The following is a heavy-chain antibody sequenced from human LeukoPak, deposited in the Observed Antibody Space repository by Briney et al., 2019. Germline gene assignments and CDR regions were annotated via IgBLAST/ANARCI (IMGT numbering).Heavy chain of an antibody. CDR1: GGTFSSYA. CDR3: ARVLAGSGYYFSGDYYYGMDV. J-gene: IGHJ6*02. CDR2: IIPIFGTA. D-gene: IGHD3-22*01. V-gene: IGHV1-69*05. Sequence: ASVKVSCKASGGTFSSYAISWVRQAPGQGLEWMGGIIPIFGTANYAQKLQGRVTMTTDTSTSTAYMELRSLRSDDTAVYYCARVLAGSGYYFSGDYYYGMDVWGQGTTVTVSS.